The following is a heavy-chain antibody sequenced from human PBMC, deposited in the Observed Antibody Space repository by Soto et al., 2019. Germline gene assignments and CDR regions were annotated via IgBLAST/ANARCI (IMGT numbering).Heavy chain of an antibody. J-gene: IGHJ6*01. CDR1: GYTVSGYY. D-gene: IGHD1-20*01. CDR3: ARERITVSFYYCMDV. Sequence: SVKNSCKTSGYTVSGYYLHWERQAPGQGLEAMGWIHPTRGKTNYAQKFQGRVTLTRDTSNTTAHIELSSLRSDETAVYYCARERITVSFYYCMDVW. CDR2: IHPTRGKT. V-gene: IGHV1-2*02.